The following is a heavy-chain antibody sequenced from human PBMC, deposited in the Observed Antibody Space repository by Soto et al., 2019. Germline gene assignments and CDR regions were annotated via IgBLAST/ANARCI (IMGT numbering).Heavy chain of an antibody. CDR3: ARDQVVRGVIFAFVI. CDR1: GYTFTCYY. D-gene: IGHD3-10*01. J-gene: IGHJ3*02. V-gene: IGHV1-2*04. Sequence: ASVKGSCKTSGYTFTCYYMHWVRQAPGQGLEWMGWINPNSGGTNYAQKFQGWVTMTRDTSISTAYMELSRLRSDDTAVYYCARDQVVRGVIFAFVIWGQGTMVTVSS. CDR2: INPNSGGT.